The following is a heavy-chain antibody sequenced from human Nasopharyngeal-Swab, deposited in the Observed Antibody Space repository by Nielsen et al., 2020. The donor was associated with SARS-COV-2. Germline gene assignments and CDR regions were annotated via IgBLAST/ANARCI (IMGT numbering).Heavy chain of an antibody. V-gene: IGHV1-69*13. CDR3: ARDDPESPMVGAWYFDY. Sequence: SVKVSCKASGGTFSSYAIIWVRQAPGQGLEWMGGIIPIFGTANYAQKFQGRVTITADESTSTAYMELSSLRSEDTAVYYCARDDPESPMVGAWYFDYWGQGTLVTVSS. J-gene: IGHJ4*02. CDR1: GGTFSSYA. D-gene: IGHD3-10*02. CDR2: IIPIFGTA.